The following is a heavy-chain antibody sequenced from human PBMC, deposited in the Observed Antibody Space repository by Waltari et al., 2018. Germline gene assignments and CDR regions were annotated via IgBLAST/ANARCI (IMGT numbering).Heavy chain of an antibody. CDR2: IIPILGTA. CDR3: ARDLGVYYDSSGYPDAFDI. D-gene: IGHD3-22*01. Sequence: QVQLVQSGAEVKKPGSSVKVSCKASGGTFSSYAISWVRQAPGQGLEWMGGIIPILGTANYDQKFQGRVTITADESTSTAYMELSSLRSEDTAVYYCARDLGVYYDSSGYPDAFDIWGQGTMVTVSS. J-gene: IGHJ3*02. CDR1: GGTFSSYA. V-gene: IGHV1-69*01.